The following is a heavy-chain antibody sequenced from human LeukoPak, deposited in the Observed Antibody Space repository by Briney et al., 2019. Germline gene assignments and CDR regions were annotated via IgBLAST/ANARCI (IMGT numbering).Heavy chain of an antibody. D-gene: IGHD1-1*01. CDR1: GITFSNYW. CDR2: INTDGSST. CDR3: AGWNAFDI. Sequence: GESLRLSCAASGITFSNYWMHWVRQAPGKGLVWVSRINTDGSSTNYADSVKGRFTISRDNAKNTLYLQMNSLRAEDTAVYYCAGWNAFDIWGQGTMVAVSS. V-gene: IGHV3-74*01. J-gene: IGHJ3*02.